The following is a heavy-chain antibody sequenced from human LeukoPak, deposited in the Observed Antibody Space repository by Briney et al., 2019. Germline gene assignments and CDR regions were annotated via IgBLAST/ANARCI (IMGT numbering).Heavy chain of an antibody. D-gene: IGHD2-8*01. CDR2: IDPSDSYT. J-gene: IGHJ1*01. CDR1: GYSFTSYW. V-gene: IGHV5-10-1*01. CDR3: ARHLMLVRYFQH. Sequence: GESLRISCKGSGYSFTSYWISWVRKMPGKGLEWMGRIDPSDSYTNYSPSFQAHFTISADKSIRTAYLQWSSLKAADSAMYYCARHLMLVRYFQHWGQGTLVTVSS.